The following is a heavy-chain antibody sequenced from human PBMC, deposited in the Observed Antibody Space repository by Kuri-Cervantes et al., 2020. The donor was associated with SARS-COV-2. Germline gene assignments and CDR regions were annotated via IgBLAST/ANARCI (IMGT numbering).Heavy chain of an antibody. CDR1: GFTFSSYS. J-gene: IGHJ3*02. CDR3: AREGVDIVGAPHDAFDI. V-gene: IGHV3-48*02. D-gene: IGHD1-26*01. CDR2: ISSSSSTI. Sequence: GESLKISCAASGFTFSSYSMNWVRQAPGKGLEWVSYISSSSSTIYYADSVKGRFTISRDNAKNSLYLQMNSPRDEDTAVYYCAREGVDIVGAPHDAFDIWGQGTMVTVSS.